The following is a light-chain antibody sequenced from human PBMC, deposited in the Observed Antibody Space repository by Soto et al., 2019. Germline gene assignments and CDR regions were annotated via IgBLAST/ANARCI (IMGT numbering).Light chain of an antibody. CDR3: AVWDDNLNGFV. CDR1: WSNIGNNA. V-gene: IGLV1-36*01. Sequence: QSVLTQPPSVAEAPRQRVTISCSGSWSNIGNNAVNWYQQLPGKAPKLLIYYDDLLSSGVSDRFSGSKSGTSASLAISGLQSEDEADYYCAVWDDNLNGFVFGGGTKLTVL. CDR2: YDD. J-gene: IGLJ2*01.